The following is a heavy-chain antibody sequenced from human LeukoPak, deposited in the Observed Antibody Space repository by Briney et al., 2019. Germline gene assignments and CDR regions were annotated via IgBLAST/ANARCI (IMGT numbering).Heavy chain of an antibody. D-gene: IGHD3-16*01. Sequence: GGSLRLSCAASGFPFSAHRMDWVRQAPGKGLEWVSSISSSTTYIYYADSVKGRFTISRDNAKNSLYLQMTSLRAEDTAVCYCARSRGPPTYFDHWGQGTLVTVSS. V-gene: IGHV3-21*01. CDR1: GFPFSAHR. J-gene: IGHJ4*02. CDR3: ARSRGPPTYFDH. CDR2: ISSSTTYI.